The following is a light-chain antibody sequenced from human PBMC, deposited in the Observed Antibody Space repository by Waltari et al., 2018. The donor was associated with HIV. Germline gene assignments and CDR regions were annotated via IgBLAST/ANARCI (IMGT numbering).Light chain of an antibody. J-gene: IGLJ1*01. CDR3: SEDTTTATLV. V-gene: IGLV2-14*01. CDR1: SSDISAYNS. Sequence: QSALTQPASVSGSPGQSITIFCIGTSSDISAYNSVAWYQQHPGKAPYLWFYGFQNRPAYVSAGCSGSRAVDTASLSISRLQDADEIDYYCSEDTTTATLVFGTGTKVTVL. CDR2: GFQ.